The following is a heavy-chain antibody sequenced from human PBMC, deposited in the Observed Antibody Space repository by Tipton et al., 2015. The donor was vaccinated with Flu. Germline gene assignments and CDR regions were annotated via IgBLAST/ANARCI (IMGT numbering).Heavy chain of an antibody. CDR1: GGSISSYY. V-gene: IGHV4-4*07. D-gene: IGHD6-13*01. J-gene: IGHJ4*02. CDR3: ARALRSSSWYKYSFDY. Sequence: TLSLTCTVSGGSISSYYWSWIRQPAGKGLEWIGRIYTSGSTNYNPSLKSRVTMSVDTSKNQFSLKLSSVTAADTAVYYCARALRSSSWYKYSFDYWGQGTLVTVSS. CDR2: IYTSGST.